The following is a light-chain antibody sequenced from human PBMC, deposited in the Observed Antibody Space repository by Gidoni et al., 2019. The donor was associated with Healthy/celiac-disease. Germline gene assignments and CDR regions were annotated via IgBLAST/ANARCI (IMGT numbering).Light chain of an antibody. CDR1: SSNIGNNY. CDR2: DNN. Sequence: QSVSTQPPSVSAAPGQKVTISCSGSSSNIGNNYVSWYQQLPGTAPKLHIYDNNKRPSGIPDRFSGSKSCTSATLGITGLQTGDEADYYCGTWDSSLSAVVFGGGTKLTVL. CDR3: GTWDSSLSAVV. J-gene: IGLJ2*01. V-gene: IGLV1-51*01.